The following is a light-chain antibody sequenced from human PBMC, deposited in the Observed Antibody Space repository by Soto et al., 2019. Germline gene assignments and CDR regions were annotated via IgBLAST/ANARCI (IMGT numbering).Light chain of an antibody. V-gene: IGKV1-33*01. J-gene: IGKJ4*01. CDR1: EHINNY. CDR2: DAS. Sequence: DIQMTQSPPSLSASVGDRVTITCQASEHINNYLNWYQQIPGKAPKLLIYDASNLAAGAPSRFSGSGSGTAFTFAISVLQHDDVATYYCQQYDILPFTFGGGTPVQIK. CDR3: QQYDILPFT.